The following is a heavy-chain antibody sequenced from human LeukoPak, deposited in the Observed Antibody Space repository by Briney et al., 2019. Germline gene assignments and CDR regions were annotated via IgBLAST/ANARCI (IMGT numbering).Heavy chain of an antibody. D-gene: IGHD3-22*01. CDR1: GYTFTGYY. J-gene: IGHJ5*02. CDR2: INPNSGGT. Sequence: GASVKVSCKSSGYTFTGYYMHWVRQAPGQGLEWMGWINPNSGGTNYAQRFQGRVTMTRDTSISTAYMELSGLRSDDTAVYYCGREYYDSSGSWFDPWGQGTLVTVSS. CDR3: GREYYDSSGSWFDP. V-gene: IGHV1-2*02.